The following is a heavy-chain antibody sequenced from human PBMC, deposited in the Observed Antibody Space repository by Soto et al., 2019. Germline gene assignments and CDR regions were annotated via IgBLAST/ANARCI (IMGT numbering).Heavy chain of an antibody. CDR3: ARNGRGDYHGVDV. V-gene: IGHV3-23*01. CDR1: GFTFGNYA. Sequence: EMQMLESGGDLVQPGGSLRLSCAASGFTFGNYAMCWVRQAPGKGLEWVAALDGRGGVTYYADSVKGRFTISRDNSKNTLYLQMSSLRAEDTAVYYCARNGRGDYHGVDVWGQGTTVTVSS. D-gene: IGHD3-10*01. CDR2: LDGRGGVT. J-gene: IGHJ6*02.